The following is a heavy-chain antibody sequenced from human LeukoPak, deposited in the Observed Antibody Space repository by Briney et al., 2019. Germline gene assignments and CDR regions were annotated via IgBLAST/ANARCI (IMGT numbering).Heavy chain of an antibody. D-gene: IGHD6-19*01. J-gene: IGHJ4*02. Sequence: PSETLSLTCTVSGGSISSSPYYWGWIRQPPGEGLEWIANIYYSGSTYYNPSLKSRVTISVDTSKNQFSLKLSSVTAADTAVYYCARPPLFSSDFNPSDYWGQGTLATVSS. CDR2: IYYSGST. CDR3: ARPPLFSSDFNPSDY. CDR1: GGSISSSPYY. V-gene: IGHV4-39*01.